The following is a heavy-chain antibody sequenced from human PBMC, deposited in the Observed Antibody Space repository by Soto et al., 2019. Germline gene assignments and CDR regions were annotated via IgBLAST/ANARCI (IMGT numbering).Heavy chain of an antibody. CDR2: IWYDGNNK. Sequence: PVGSLRLSCASSGFTFSSHGMHWVRQAPGKELEWVAVIWYDGNNKYYADSVKGRFTISRDNFKNTLYLQMNSLRVEDTAVYYCARQGMPPGGVASDQVNFGSWGQGTLFTVSS. V-gene: IGHV3-33*01. D-gene: IGHD1-26*01. CDR1: GFTFSSHG. J-gene: IGHJ4*02. CDR3: ARQGMPPGGVASDQVNFGS.